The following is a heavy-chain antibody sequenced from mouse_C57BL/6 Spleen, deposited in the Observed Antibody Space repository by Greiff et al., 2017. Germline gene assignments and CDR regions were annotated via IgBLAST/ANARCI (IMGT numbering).Heavy chain of an antibody. CDR2: IDPSDSET. CDR1: GYTFTSYW. CDR3: ARGGSSGPFAY. D-gene: IGHD3-2*02. V-gene: IGHV1-52*01. Sequence: VKLQQPGAELVRPGSSVKLSCKASGYTFTSYWMHWVKQRPIQGLEWIGNIDPSDSETHYNQKFKDKATLTVDKSSSTAYMQLSSLTSEDSAVDYCARGGSSGPFAYWGQGTLVTVSA. J-gene: IGHJ3*01.